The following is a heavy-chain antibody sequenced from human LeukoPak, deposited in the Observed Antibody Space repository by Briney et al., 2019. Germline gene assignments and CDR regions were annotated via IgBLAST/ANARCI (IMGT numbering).Heavy chain of an antibody. CDR3: ATAYTVYQRYSRGWYHDS. V-gene: IGHV1-24*01. Sequence: GASVKVSCKVSGYTLTELSMHGVRQAPGKGLEGVGGFDPEDGETIYAQKFQGRVTMTEDTSTDTAYMELSSLRAEDTAVYYCATAYTVYQRYSRGWYHDSWGQGTLVTVSS. CDR2: FDPEDGET. CDR1: GYTLTELS. D-gene: IGHD6-19*01. J-gene: IGHJ4*02.